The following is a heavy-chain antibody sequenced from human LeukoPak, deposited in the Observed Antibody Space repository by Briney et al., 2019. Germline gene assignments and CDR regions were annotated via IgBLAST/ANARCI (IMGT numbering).Heavy chain of an antibody. CDR1: GGSFSGYS. CDR2: IKDSGSP. V-gene: IGHV4-34*01. D-gene: IGHD6-19*01. CDR3: ARGRFSGLPRATTSQFDY. J-gene: IGHJ4*02. Sequence: SETLSLTCAVYGGSFSGYSWAWIRQPPGKGLEWIGEIKDSGSPTFNPSLKSRVTMSVDTSNNQFSVRLSSLTAADTAVYYCARGRFSGLPRATTSQFDYWGQGTLVTVSS.